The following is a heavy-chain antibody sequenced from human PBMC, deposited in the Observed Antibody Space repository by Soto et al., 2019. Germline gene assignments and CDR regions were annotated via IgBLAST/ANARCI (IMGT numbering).Heavy chain of an antibody. CDR3: ARSFTGEFLWFDP. J-gene: IGHJ5*02. D-gene: IGHD3-16*01. Sequence: XTLSLTCTVSGGSISSSSYYWGWIRQPPGKGLEWIGSIYYSGSTYYNTSLKSRVTISVDTSKKQFSLKLTSVTAADTDVYYCARSFTGEFLWFDPWGQGTLVTVSS. V-gene: IGHV4-39*01. CDR1: GGSISSSSYY. CDR2: IYYSGST.